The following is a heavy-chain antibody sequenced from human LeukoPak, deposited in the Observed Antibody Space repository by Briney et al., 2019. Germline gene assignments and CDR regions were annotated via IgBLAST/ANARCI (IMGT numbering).Heavy chain of an antibody. CDR1: GFDFSAYE. CDR3: GTLGYHLDS. J-gene: IGHJ4*02. CDR2: FAGSDTTT. D-gene: IGHD3-22*01. V-gene: IGHV3-48*03. Sequence: GGSLRLSCAASGFDFSAYEMNWVRQAPGKGLEWVSYFAGSDTTTYYADSVKGRFTISRDNAKNSLYLQMNSLRAEDTALYYCGTLGYHLDSWGQGTLVTVSS.